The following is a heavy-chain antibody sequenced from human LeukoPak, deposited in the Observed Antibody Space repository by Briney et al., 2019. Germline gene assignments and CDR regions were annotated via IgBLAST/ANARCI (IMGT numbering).Heavy chain of an antibody. CDR3: ARDAPPLLWFGELSGNWFDP. CDR2: ISSSSSTI. CDR1: RFTFSTYS. D-gene: IGHD3-10*01. J-gene: IGHJ5*02. Sequence: GGSLRLSCAASRFTFSTYSMNWVRQAPGKGLEWISYISSSSSTIYYADSVKGRFTISRDNAKNSLYLQMNSLRAEDTAVYYCARDAPPLLWFGELSGNWFDPWGQGTLVTVSS. V-gene: IGHV3-48*01.